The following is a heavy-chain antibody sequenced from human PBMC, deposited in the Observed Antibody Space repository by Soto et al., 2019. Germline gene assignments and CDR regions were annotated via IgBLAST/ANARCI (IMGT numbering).Heavy chain of an antibody. CDR1: GGSISSGGYY. D-gene: IGHD4-4*01. CDR3: ARCRDDYNGDWYFDL. Sequence: QVQLQESGPGLVKPSQTLSLTCTVSGGSISSGGYYWSWIRKPSGKGLEWIGYIYYSGSTYYNPSLKSRVTRSVDTANNSFSLKLRSVSAADTAVYDGARCRDDYNGDWYFDLWGRGTLVTVSS. V-gene: IGHV4-31*03. J-gene: IGHJ2*01. CDR2: IYYSGST.